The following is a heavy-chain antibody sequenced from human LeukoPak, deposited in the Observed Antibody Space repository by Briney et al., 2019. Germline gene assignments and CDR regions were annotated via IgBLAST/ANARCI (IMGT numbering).Heavy chain of an antibody. V-gene: IGHV3-33*01. CDR2: XXXDGSNK. Sequence: PGRSLRLSCAASGFTFSSYGMHWVRQAPGKGLXXXXXXXXDGSNKYYADSVKGRFTISRDNSKNTLYLQMNSLRAEDTAVYYCARGYYDSSYYYYYGMDVWGQGTTVTVSS. CDR3: ARGYYDSSYYYYYGMDV. CDR1: GFTFSSYG. D-gene: IGHD3-22*01. J-gene: IGHJ6*02.